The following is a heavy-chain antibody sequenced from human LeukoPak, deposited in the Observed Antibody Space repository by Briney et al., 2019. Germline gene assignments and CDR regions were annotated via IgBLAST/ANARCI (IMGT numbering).Heavy chain of an antibody. CDR2: IIPIFGTA. CDR3: ANYYGSGFGDWFDP. D-gene: IGHD3-10*01. V-gene: IGHV1-69*06. Sequence: SVKVSCKASGGTFSSYAISWVRQAPGQGLEWMGGIIPIFGTANYAQKFQGRVTITADKSTSTAYMELSSLRSEDTAVYYCANYYGSGFGDWFDPWGQGTLVTVSS. CDR1: GGTFSSYA. J-gene: IGHJ5*02.